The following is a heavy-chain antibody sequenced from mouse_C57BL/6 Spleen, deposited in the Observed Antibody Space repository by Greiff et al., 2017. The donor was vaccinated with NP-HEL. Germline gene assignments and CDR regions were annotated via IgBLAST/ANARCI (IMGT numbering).Heavy chain of an antibody. CDR2: IYPSDSET. Sequence: VQLQQSGAELVRPGSSVKLSCKASGYTFTSYWMDWVKQRPGQGLEWIGNIYPSDSETHYNQKFKDKATLTVDKSSSTAYMHLSSLTSEDSAFYYCARSDSSGYVKGFDYWGQGTTLTVSS. J-gene: IGHJ2*01. V-gene: IGHV1-61*01. CDR3: ARSDSSGYVKGFDY. D-gene: IGHD3-2*02. CDR1: GYTFTSYW.